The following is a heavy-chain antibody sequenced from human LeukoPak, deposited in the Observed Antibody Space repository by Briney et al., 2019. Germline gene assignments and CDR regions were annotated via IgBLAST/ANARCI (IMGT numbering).Heavy chain of an antibody. D-gene: IGHD1-26*01. Sequence: SETLSLTCTVSGGSISSSNYYWGWIRQPPGKGLEWIGNIYYTGSTYYNPSLKSRVTISVDTSKNQFSLKPSSVTAADTAVYYCARRHRSGSYYYWGQGTLVTVSS. CDR2: IYYTGST. J-gene: IGHJ4*02. CDR1: GGSISSSNYY. CDR3: ARRHRSGSYYY. V-gene: IGHV4-39*07.